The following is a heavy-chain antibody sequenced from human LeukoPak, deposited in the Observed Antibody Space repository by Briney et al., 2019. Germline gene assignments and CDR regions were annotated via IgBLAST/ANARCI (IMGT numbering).Heavy chain of an antibody. D-gene: IGHD1-26*01. CDR3: ARDKGSYYDFDY. Sequence: GGSLRLSCAASGFTVSSNYMSWVRQAPGKGLEWVAVIWYDGSNKYYADSVKGRFTISRDNSKNTLYLQMNSLRAEDTAVYYCARDKGSYYDFDYWGQGTLVTVSS. V-gene: IGHV3-33*08. CDR1: GFTVSSNY. J-gene: IGHJ4*02. CDR2: IWYDGSNK.